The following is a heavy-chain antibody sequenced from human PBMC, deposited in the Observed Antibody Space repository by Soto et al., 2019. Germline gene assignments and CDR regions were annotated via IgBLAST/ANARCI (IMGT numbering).Heavy chain of an antibody. J-gene: IGHJ5*02. V-gene: IGHV4-30-2*02. CDR1: GGSISSGGYS. CDR2: IYHSGST. Sequence: PSETLSLTCAVSGGSISSGGYSWSWIRQPPGKGLEWIGYIYHSGSTYYNPSLKSRVTITRDTSKNQVVLTMTNMDPVDTATYYCAHRVSSTWYNYFDPWGQGTLVTVSS. D-gene: IGHD6-13*01. CDR3: AHRVSSTWYNYFDP.